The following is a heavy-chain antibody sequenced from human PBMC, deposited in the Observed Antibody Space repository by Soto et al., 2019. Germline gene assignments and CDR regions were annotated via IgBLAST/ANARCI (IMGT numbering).Heavy chain of an antibody. J-gene: IGHJ6*01. CDR1: GFTFSSYA. Sequence: QVQLVESGGGVVQPGRSLRLSCAASGFTFSSYAMYWVRQAPGKGLEWVAVISYDGSNKYYADSVKGRFTISRDNSKNTLYLQMNGLRDEDTAVYYCARVDSSGWNNYYYGMDVW. CDR2: ISYDGSNK. D-gene: IGHD6-19*01. CDR3: ARVDSSGWNNYYYGMDV. V-gene: IGHV3-30-3*01.